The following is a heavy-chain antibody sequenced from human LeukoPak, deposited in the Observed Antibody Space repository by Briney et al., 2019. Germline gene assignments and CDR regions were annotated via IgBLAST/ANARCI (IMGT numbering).Heavy chain of an antibody. Sequence: SETLSLTSSVSGDSASRSDSYRDWIRQPPGKGLEWIGTIYYSGSAYYSPSLKSRVTMSVDPSNNQFSLNLRSVTAADTALYYCARRRYYDGSGYLEWGQGTLLSVSS. CDR2: IYYSGSA. CDR3: ARRRYYDGSGYLE. CDR1: GDSASRSDSY. D-gene: IGHD3-22*01. V-gene: IGHV4-39*01. J-gene: IGHJ1*01.